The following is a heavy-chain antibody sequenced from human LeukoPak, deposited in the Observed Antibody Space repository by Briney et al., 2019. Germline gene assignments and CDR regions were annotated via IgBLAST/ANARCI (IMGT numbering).Heavy chain of an antibody. CDR3: ASYSFVGANPRCFDY. J-gene: IGHJ4*02. CDR1: GGSFSGYY. CDR2: INHSGST. Sequence: PSETLSLTCAVYGGSFSGYYWSWIRQPPGKGLEWIGEINHSGSTNYNPSLKSRVTISVDTSKNQFSLKLSSVTAADTAVYYCASYSFVGANPRCFDYWGQGTLVTVSS. D-gene: IGHD4/OR15-4a*01. V-gene: IGHV4-34*01.